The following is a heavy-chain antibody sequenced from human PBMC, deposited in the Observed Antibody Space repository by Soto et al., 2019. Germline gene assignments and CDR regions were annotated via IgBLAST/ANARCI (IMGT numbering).Heavy chain of an antibody. CDR1: GYSFSSYW. D-gene: IGHD5-18*01. Sequence: EVQLVQSGAEVKKPGESLKISCKGSGYSFSSYWIGWVRQMPGKGLEWMGIIYPGDSDTRYSPSFEGQVTISADKSISTAYLQWSSLKASDTAMYYCARPDGYPTPKYGMDVWGQGTTVTVSS. CDR2: IYPGDSDT. V-gene: IGHV5-51*01. J-gene: IGHJ6*02. CDR3: ARPDGYPTPKYGMDV.